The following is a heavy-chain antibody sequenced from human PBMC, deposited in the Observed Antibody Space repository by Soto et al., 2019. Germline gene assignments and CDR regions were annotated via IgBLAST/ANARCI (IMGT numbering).Heavy chain of an antibody. J-gene: IGHJ4*02. CDR3: ARGAY. V-gene: IGHV3-7*01. CDR2: INQDGTEK. Sequence: EVQLVESGGGLVQSGGSLRLSCAASGFTFSWYWMSWVRQAPGKGPEFVASINQDGTEKHFVDSVKGRFTISRDNAESSPYLQMNSLRAEDTAVYYCARGAYWGQGILVTVSS. CDR1: GFTFSWYW.